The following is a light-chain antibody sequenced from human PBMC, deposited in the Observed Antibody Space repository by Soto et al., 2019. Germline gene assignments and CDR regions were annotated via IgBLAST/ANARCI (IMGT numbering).Light chain of an antibody. CDR2: SSN. CDR1: SSNIGTNT. V-gene: IGLV1-44*01. Sequence: QSALTQPPSASGTPGQRVTISCSGSSSNIGTNTVNWYQQFPRSAPKLLMYSSNQRPSGVPDRFSGSKSGTSASLAISGLQSEDEADYYCAAWDGSLKVVLFGGGTKLTVL. CDR3: AAWDGSLKVVL. J-gene: IGLJ3*02.